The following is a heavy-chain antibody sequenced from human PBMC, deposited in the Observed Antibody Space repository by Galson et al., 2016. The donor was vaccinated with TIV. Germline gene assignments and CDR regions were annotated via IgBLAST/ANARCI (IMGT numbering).Heavy chain of an antibody. D-gene: IGHD6-19*01. CDR1: RSTFSSSW. CDR2: INGDGTEI. Sequence: SLRLSCADSRSTFSSSWMNWVRQAPGKGLEWVANINGDGTEIKYVDSVKGRFTISRDNAKNSLYLQMSNLRVVDTAIYYCAQWLGTSNSWGQGTLVTVSS. J-gene: IGHJ4*02. CDR3: AQWLGTSNS. V-gene: IGHV3-7*01.